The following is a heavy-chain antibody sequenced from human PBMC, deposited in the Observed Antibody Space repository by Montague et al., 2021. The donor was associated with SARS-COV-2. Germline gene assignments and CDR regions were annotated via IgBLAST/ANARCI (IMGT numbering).Heavy chain of an antibody. CDR2: FDPQHGET. J-gene: IGHJ3*01. D-gene: IGHD3-3*02. CDR3: ATESIVGVGIYDFAF. V-gene: IGHV1-24*01. CDR1: GCSLNEVP. Sequence: SVKVSCKASGCSLNEVPIHWVRQAPGEGLEWMWSFDPQHGETVYSQKFQGRVTMTEDPSTETAYLELSNLISDDTAVYDCATESIVGVGIYDFAFWGQGTLNTVSS.